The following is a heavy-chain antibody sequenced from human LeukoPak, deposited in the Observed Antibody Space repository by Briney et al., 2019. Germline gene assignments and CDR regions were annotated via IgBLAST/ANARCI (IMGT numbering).Heavy chain of an antibody. D-gene: IGHD2-21*02. CDR1: GFTFSSYA. CDR3: ATLVTAIPSDY. V-gene: IGHV3-30-3*01. Sequence: GGSLRLSCAASGFTFSSYAMHWVRQAPGKGLEWVAVISYDGSNKYYADSVKGRFTISRGNSKNTLYLQMNSLRAEDTAVYYCATLVTAIPSDYWGQGTLVTVSS. CDR2: ISYDGSNK. J-gene: IGHJ4*02.